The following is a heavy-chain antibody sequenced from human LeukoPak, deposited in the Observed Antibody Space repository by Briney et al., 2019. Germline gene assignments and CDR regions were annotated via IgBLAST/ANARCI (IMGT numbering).Heavy chain of an antibody. CDR1: RFTFRSYW. CDR2: VNTDGSTT. V-gene: IGHV3-74*01. D-gene: IGHD5-18*01. J-gene: IGHJ4*02. CDR3: ARGWDGFSYGI. Sequence: GGSLRLSCAASRFTFRSYWIHWVRQAPGKGLVWISRVNTDGSTTSNADSVKGRFTISRDNAKNTVYLQMNSLRAEDTAVYYCARGWDGFSYGIWGQGTLVTVSS.